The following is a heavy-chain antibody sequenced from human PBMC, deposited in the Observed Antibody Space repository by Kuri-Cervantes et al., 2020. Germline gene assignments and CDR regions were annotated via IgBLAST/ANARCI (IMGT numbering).Heavy chain of an antibody. J-gene: IGHJ6*03. V-gene: IGHV4-59*01. CDR1: GGSISSYY. Sequence: SETLSLTCTVSGGSISSYYWTWIRQPPGEGLQWIGFISYSGSTYYNPSLKNRVTMSVDTSKNQFPLKLSSVTAADTAVYYCARGGLGIPWYYYMDVWGKGTTVTVSS. CDR3: ARGGLGIPWYYYMDV. D-gene: IGHD7-27*01. CDR2: ISYSGST.